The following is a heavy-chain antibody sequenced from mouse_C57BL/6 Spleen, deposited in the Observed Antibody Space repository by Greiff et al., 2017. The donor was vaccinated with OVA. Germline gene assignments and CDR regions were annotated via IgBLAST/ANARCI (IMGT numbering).Heavy chain of an antibody. CDR1: GYTFTSYG. CDR3: ARDYGSRFAY. V-gene: IGHV1-64*01. D-gene: IGHD1-1*01. J-gene: IGHJ3*01. CDR2: IHPNSGST. Sequence: VQLQQSGAELARPGASVKLSCKASGYTFTSYGISWVKQRPGQGLEWIGMIHPNSGSTNYNEKFKSKATLTVDKSSSTAYMQLSSLTSEDSAVYYCARDYGSRFAYWGQGTLVTVSA.